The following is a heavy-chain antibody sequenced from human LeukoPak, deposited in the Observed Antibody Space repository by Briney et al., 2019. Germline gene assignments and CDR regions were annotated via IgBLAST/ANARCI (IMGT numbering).Heavy chain of an antibody. Sequence: GGSLRLSCAASGFTFSNAWMSWVRQAPGKGLEWVGRIKSKTDGGTTDYAAPVKGRFTISRDDSKNTLYLQMNSLKTEDTAVYYCTTDGETESYRQSDDILTGWGQGTLVTVSP. CDR3: TTDGETESYRQSDDILTG. V-gene: IGHV3-15*01. J-gene: IGHJ4*02. D-gene: IGHD3-9*01. CDR2: IKSKTDGGTT. CDR1: GFTFSNAW.